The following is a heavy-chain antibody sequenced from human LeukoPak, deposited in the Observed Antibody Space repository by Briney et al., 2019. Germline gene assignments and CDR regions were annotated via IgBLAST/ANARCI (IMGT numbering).Heavy chain of an antibody. Sequence: GGSLRPSCAASGFTFSDYYMSWIRQAPGKGLEWVSYTSSSGSTIYYADSVKGRFTISRDNAKNSLYLQMNSLRAEDTAVYYCASNWNYGVFDYWGQGTLVTVSS. J-gene: IGHJ4*02. CDR2: TSSSGSTI. CDR3: ASNWNYGVFDY. V-gene: IGHV3-11*01. CDR1: GFTFSDYY. D-gene: IGHD1-7*01.